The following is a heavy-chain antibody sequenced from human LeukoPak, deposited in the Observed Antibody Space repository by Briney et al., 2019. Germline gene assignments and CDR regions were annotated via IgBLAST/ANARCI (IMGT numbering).Heavy chain of an antibody. CDR3: ASDSRSSISYY. D-gene: IGHD2-2*01. J-gene: IGHJ4*02. V-gene: IGHV4-34*01. CDR2: ISHSGGI. Sequence: SETLSLTCAAYGGSLGGFYWTWIRQSPDKGLEWIGEISHSGGINYNPSLKSRATISLDTSKNQFSLKLSSVTATDTALYYCASDSRSSISYYWGQGTLVTVPS. CDR1: GGSLGGFY.